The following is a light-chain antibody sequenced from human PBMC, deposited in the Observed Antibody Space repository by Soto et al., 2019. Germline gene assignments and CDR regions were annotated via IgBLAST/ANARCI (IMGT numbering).Light chain of an antibody. CDR1: QSVTTY. CDR3: QQYNSWLPSYT. J-gene: IGKJ2*01. CDR2: GAS. Sequence: EIVMTQSPATLSVSLGDRATLSCRASQSVTTYLAWYQQKPGQAPRLLIYGASTRATGIPARFSGSGSETDFTLTISSLQSEDFAFYYCQQYNSWLPSYTFGQGTKLEIK. V-gene: IGKV3-15*01.